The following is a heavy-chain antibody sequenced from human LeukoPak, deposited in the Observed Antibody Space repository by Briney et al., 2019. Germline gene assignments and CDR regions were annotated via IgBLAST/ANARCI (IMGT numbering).Heavy chain of an antibody. J-gene: IGHJ4*02. CDR1: GFTFSNAW. D-gene: IGHD4-17*01. V-gene: IGHV3-15*01. CDR2: IKSKTDGGTT. Sequence: GGSLRLSCAASGFTFSNAWMSWVRHALGKGLEWVGRIKSKTDGGTTDYAAPVKGRFTISRDDSKNTLYLQMNSLKTEDTAVYYCTSDYGDYRAFDYWGQGTLVTVSS. CDR3: TSDYGDYRAFDY.